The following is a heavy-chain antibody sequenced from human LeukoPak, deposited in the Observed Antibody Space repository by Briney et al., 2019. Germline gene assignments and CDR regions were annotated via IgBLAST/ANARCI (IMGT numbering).Heavy chain of an antibody. V-gene: IGHV3-9*03. CDR3: AKDEFVASDFTGAFDI. CDR2: ISWNSVTI. J-gene: IGHJ3*02. D-gene: IGHD2-8*02. Sequence: GRSLRLSCAASGFTFDDYAMLWVRQAPGKGLEWVSGISWNSVTIVYADSVKGRFTISRDNAKNSLYLQMNSLRAEDMALYYCAKDEFVASDFTGAFDIWGQGTMVTVSS. CDR1: GFTFDDYA.